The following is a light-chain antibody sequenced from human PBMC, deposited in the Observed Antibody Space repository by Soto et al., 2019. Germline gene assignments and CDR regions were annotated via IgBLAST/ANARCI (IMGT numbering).Light chain of an antibody. V-gene: IGKV1-5*01. CDR2: DAS. CDR1: ESISYW. Sequence: DIQMTQSPSTLSASVGDRVTITCRASESISYWLAWYQQKPGKAPKFLIYDASSLKSGVPSRFSGSGSGTDFTLTFSSLQPDDFATYYCQQYNGLSYTFGQGTKLEI. J-gene: IGKJ2*01. CDR3: QQYNGLSYT.